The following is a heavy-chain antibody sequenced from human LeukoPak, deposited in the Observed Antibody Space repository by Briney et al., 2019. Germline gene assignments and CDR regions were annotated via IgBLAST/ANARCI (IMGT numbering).Heavy chain of an antibody. CDR2: IYYSGST. V-gene: IGHV4-59*01. CDR1: GGSISSYY. D-gene: IGHD5-12*01. J-gene: IGHJ4*02. Sequence: SETLSLTCTVSGGSISSYYWSWIRQPPGKGLEWIGYIYYSGSTNYNPSLKSRVTLSVDTSKNQFSLKLSSVTAADTAVYYCARAPTTLFDYWGQGTLVTVSS. CDR3: ARAPTTLFDY.